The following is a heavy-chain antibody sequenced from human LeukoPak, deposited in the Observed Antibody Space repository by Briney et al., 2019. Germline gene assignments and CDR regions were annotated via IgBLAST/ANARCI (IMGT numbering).Heavy chain of an antibody. V-gene: IGHV4-39*01. CDR2: IYYSGST. J-gene: IGHJ4*02. CDR1: GGSISSSSYY. CDR3: ARVTGYSSSWYSADY. Sequence: SETLSLTCTVSGGSISSSSYYWGWIRQPPGKGLEWIGSIYYSGSTYYNPSLKSRVTISVDTSKNQFSLKLSSVTAADTAVYYCARVTGYSSSWYSADYWGQGTLVTVSS. D-gene: IGHD6-13*01.